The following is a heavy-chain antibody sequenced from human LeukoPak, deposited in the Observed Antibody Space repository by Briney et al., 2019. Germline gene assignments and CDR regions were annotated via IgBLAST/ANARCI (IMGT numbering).Heavy chain of an antibody. CDR2: IYTSGST. J-gene: IGHJ4*02. Sequence: SETLSLTCTVSGGSISSYYWSWIRQPAGKGLEWIGRIYTSGSTNYNPSLKSRVTMSVDTSKNQFSLKVTSVTAADTAVYYCARYYDSRTLDYWGQGTLVTVSS. CDR1: GGSISSYY. D-gene: IGHD3-22*01. V-gene: IGHV4-4*07. CDR3: ARYYDSRTLDY.